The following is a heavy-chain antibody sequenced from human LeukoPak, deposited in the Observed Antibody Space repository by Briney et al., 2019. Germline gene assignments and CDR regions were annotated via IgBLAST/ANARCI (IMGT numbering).Heavy chain of an antibody. D-gene: IGHD6-19*01. CDR2: INSDGSST. V-gene: IGHV3-74*01. CDR3: AREPVAGHFDY. CDR1: GFTFSSYW. Sequence: GGSLRLSCAASGFTFSSYWMHWVRQAPGKGLVWVSRINSDGSSTSYADSVKGQFTISRDNAKNTLYLQMNSLRAEDTAVYYCAREPVAGHFDYWGQGTLVTVSS. J-gene: IGHJ4*02.